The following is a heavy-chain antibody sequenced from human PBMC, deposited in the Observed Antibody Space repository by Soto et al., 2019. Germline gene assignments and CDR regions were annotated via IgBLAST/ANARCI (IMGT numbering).Heavy chain of an antibody. Sequence: SVKVSCKASGYTFTGYYMHWVRQAPGQGLEWMGWINPNSGGTNYAQKFQGWVTMTRDTSIGTAYMELSRLRSDDTAVYYCARVGGDYDYYYYGMDVWGQGTTVTVSS. V-gene: IGHV1-2*04. CDR2: INPNSGGT. J-gene: IGHJ6*02. CDR1: GYTFTGYY. CDR3: ARVGGDYDYYYYGMDV. D-gene: IGHD4-17*01.